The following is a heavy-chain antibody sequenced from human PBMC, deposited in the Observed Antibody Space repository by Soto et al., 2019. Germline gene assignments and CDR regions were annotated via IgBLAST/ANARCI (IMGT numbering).Heavy chain of an antibody. CDR1: GFTFSDHY. CDR2: SKNKANSYTT. Sequence: EVQLVESGGGLAQPGGSLRLSCAASGFTFSDHYMEWVRQAPGKGLEWVGRSKNKANSYTTQYAASVKGRFTISRDESENSFFLKMNSLKTENTAFFYCVSRVLPPAGNCFAFWGKEPLVTVSS. D-gene: IGHD1-1*01. V-gene: IGHV3-72*01. J-gene: IGHJ4*02. CDR3: VSRVLPPAGNCFAF.